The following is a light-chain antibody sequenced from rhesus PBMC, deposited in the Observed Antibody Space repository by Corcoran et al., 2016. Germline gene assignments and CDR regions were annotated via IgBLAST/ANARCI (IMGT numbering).Light chain of an antibody. CDR1: QSVSSY. CDR2: VAS. V-gene: IGKV3-53*02. Sequence: QVILTQSPATLSLSPGERATLSCRASQSVSSYLAWYQQKPGQAPKILIYVASRRATGIPERLSGSWAGTEFTLTISSLEPEDFAVYYGQKYSSSPFTFGPVTKLDIK. CDR3: QKYSSSPFT. J-gene: IGKJ3*01.